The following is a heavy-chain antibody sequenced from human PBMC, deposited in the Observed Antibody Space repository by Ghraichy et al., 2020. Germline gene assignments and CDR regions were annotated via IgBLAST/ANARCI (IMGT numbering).Heavy chain of an antibody. D-gene: IGHD2-2*01. CDR3: ARDKWDIVVVPAATGAFDI. V-gene: IGHV1-69*13. CDR1: GGTFSSYA. Sequence: SVKVSCKASGGTFSSYAISWVRQAPGQGLEWMGGIIPIFGTANYAQKFQGRVTITADESTSTAYMELSSLRSEDTAVYYCARDKWDIVVVPAATGAFDIWGKGTMVTVSS. J-gene: IGHJ3*02. CDR2: IIPIFGTA.